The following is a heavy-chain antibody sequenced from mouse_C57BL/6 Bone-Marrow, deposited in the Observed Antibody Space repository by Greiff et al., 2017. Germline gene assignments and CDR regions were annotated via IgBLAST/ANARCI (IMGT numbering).Heavy chain of an antibody. Sequence: VQLVESGGGLVKPGGSLKLSCAASGFTFSSYAMSWVRQTPEKRLEWVATISDGGSYTYYPDNVKGRFTISRDNAKNNLYLQMSHLKSEDTAMYYCAREGGLYYGNYGRFAYWGQGTLVTVSA. V-gene: IGHV5-4*01. CDR1: GFTFSSYA. CDR3: AREGGLYYGNYGRFAY. D-gene: IGHD2-1*01. J-gene: IGHJ3*01. CDR2: ISDGGSYT.